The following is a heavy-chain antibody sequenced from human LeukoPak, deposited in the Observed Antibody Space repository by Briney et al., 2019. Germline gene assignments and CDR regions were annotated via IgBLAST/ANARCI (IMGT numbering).Heavy chain of an antibody. J-gene: IGHJ4*02. Sequence: SETLSLTCAVSGYSISSGYYWGWIRQPPGKGLEWIGSIYHSGSTYYNPSLKSRVTISVDTSKNQFSQKLSSVTAADTAVYYCAAGLWFGDRAFDYWGQGTLVTVSS. CDR1: GYSISSGYY. V-gene: IGHV4-38-2*01. CDR2: IYHSGST. D-gene: IGHD3-10*01. CDR3: AAGLWFGDRAFDY.